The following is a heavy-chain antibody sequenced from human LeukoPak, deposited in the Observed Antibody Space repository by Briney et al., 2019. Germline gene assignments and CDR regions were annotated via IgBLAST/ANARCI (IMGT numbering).Heavy chain of an antibody. J-gene: IGHJ5*02. CDR3: AREENTAMVLRP. CDR1: GGTFSSYA. Sequence: ASVKVSCKASGGTFSSYAISWVRQAPGQGLEWMGGIIPIFGTANYAQKFQDRVTITADESTSTAYMELSSLRSEDTAVYYCAREENTAMVLRPWGQGTLVTVSS. CDR2: IIPIFGTA. V-gene: IGHV1-69*13. D-gene: IGHD5-18*01.